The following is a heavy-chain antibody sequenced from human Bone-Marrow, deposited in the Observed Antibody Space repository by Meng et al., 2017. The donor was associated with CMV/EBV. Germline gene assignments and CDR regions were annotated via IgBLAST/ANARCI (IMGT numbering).Heavy chain of an antibody. CDR2: INSDGSST. V-gene: IGHV3-74*01. CDR3: ASLWDAFDI. CDR1: GFTFSSYW. D-gene: IGHD2-21*01. J-gene: IGHJ3*02. Sequence: GESLKISCAASGFTFSSYWMHWVRQAPGKGLVWVSRINSDGSSTSYADSVKGRFTISRDNAKNSLYLQMNSLRAEDTAVYYYASLWDAFDIWGQGTMVTVSS.